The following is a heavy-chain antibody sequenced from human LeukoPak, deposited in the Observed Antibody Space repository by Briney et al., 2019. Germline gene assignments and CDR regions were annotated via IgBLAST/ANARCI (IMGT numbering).Heavy chain of an antibody. D-gene: IGHD3-3*01. V-gene: IGHV3-21*01. Sequence: PWGSLRLSCGASGFTFSSYSMNWVRQAPGKGLECVSSITSSSSYIYYADSVKGRFTISRDNAKNSLYLQMNSLRAEDTAVYYCAKDYRPHDFWSGLVDYWGQGTLVTVSS. CDR2: ITSSSSYI. CDR1: GFTFSSYS. J-gene: IGHJ4*02. CDR3: AKDYRPHDFWSGLVDY.